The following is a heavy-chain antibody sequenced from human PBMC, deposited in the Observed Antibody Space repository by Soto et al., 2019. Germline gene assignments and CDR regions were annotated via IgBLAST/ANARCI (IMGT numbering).Heavy chain of an antibody. Sequence: EVQLVESGGTVVQPGGSLRLSCAASGFTFTRYWIHWVRQSPGTGLVWVSRINPDGSDSSYADSVRGLFTISRDNAKDTVYLQMNNLRAEDTALYYCTRGGGPEIAATSGSHWGQGTLVTVSS. CDR3: TRGGGPEIAATSGSH. CDR1: GFTFTRYW. V-gene: IGHV3-74*01. D-gene: IGHD5-12*01. CDR2: INPDGSDS. J-gene: IGHJ4*02.